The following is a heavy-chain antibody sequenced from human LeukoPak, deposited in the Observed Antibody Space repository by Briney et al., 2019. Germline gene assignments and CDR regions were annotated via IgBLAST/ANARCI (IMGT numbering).Heavy chain of an antibody. Sequence: PGRSLRLSCAASGFTFDDYAMHWVRQAPGKGLEWVSGISWNSGSIGYADSVKGRFTISRDNAKNSLYLQMNSLSAEDTALYYCAKDMIGSSGFDYWGQGTLVTVSS. V-gene: IGHV3-9*01. CDR3: AKDMIGSSGFDY. CDR1: GFTFDDYA. J-gene: IGHJ4*02. D-gene: IGHD3-22*01. CDR2: ISWNSGSI.